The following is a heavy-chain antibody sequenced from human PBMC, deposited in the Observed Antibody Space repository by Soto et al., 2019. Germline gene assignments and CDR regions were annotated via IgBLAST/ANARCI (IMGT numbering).Heavy chain of an antibody. J-gene: IGHJ6*02. CDR3: GRDLPLRGISYYGLDV. Sequence: GASVKVSCKASGYTFTNYGISWVRQAPGQGLEWMGWISGYNGNTNYAQKLQGRVTMTTDTSTSTAYMELRSLRSDETAVYYCGRDLPLRGISYYGLDVWGPGTTVTVSS. CDR2: ISGYNGNT. V-gene: IGHV1-18*01. D-gene: IGHD3-10*01. CDR1: GYTFTNYG.